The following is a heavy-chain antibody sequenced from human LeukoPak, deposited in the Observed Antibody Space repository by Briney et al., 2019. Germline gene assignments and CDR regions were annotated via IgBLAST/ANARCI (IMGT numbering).Heavy chain of an antibody. CDR2: IYYSGST. D-gene: IGHD1-26*01. Sequence: SSETLSLTCTVSGGSISSSSYYWGWIRQPPGKGLEWIGSIYYSGSTYYNPSLKSRVTISVDTSKNQISLKVSFVTAADTAIYYCARDAWGGSNPVEYFQHWGQGTLVTVSS. V-gene: IGHV4-39*07. CDR3: ARDAWGGSNPVEYFQH. J-gene: IGHJ1*01. CDR1: GGSISSSSYY.